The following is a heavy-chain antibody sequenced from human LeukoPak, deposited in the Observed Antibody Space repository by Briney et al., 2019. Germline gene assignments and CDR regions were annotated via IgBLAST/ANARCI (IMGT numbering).Heavy chain of an antibody. CDR2: ISGSGGDT. Sequence: GGSLRLSCAASGFTFSSYAMSWVRQAPGKGLEWVSGISGSGGDTFYPVSVNGRFTISRDNSKNTLYLQMNSLRAEDTAVYYCAKVFFAERLTTIFDLWGQGTLVTVSS. D-gene: IGHD3-3*01. J-gene: IGHJ4*02. V-gene: IGHV3-23*01. CDR1: GFTFSSYA. CDR3: AKVFFAERLTTIFDL.